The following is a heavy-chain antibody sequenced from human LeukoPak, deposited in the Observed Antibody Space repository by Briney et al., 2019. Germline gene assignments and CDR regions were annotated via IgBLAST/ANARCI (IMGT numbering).Heavy chain of an antibody. V-gene: IGHV3-7*01. CDR1: GFTFSSYW. J-gene: IGHJ6*03. Sequence: PGGSLRLSCAASGFTFSSYWMSWVRQAPGKGLEWAANIKQDGSEKYYVDSVKGRFTISRDNAKNSLYLQMNSLRAEDTAVYYCASDLKSGSYSRYYYYMDVWGKGTTVTVSS. D-gene: IGHD1-26*01. CDR3: ASDLKSGSYSRYYYYMDV. CDR2: IKQDGSEK.